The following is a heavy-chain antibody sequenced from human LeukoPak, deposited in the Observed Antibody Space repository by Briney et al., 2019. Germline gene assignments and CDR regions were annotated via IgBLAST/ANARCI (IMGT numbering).Heavy chain of an antibody. V-gene: IGHV3-30*02. CDR2: IRYDGSNK. CDR3: ANERFVVVAPGAPFDYMDV. Sequence: PGGSLRLSCAASGFTFSNHGMHWVRQAPGKGLEWVAFIRYDGSNKYYADSVKGRFTISRDNSKNTLYLQMNSLRAEDTAVYYCANERFVVVAPGAPFDYMDVWGKGTTVTVSS. CDR1: GFTFSNHG. D-gene: IGHD2-2*01. J-gene: IGHJ6*03.